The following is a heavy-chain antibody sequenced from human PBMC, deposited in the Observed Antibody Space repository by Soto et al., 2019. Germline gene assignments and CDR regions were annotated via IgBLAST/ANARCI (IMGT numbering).Heavy chain of an antibody. D-gene: IGHD2-2*01. CDR1: GGSITTSY. CDR3: ARRECSSASCYQSNWFDP. CDR2: IYYSGST. Sequence: SETLSLTCAVSGGSITTSYWTWIRQPPGEGPEWIGYIYYSGSTYYNPSLKSRVTISIDTSKNQLSLRLTSVTAADTAVYYCARRECSSASCYQSNWFDPWGQGTLVTVSS. V-gene: IGHV4-59*12. J-gene: IGHJ5*02.